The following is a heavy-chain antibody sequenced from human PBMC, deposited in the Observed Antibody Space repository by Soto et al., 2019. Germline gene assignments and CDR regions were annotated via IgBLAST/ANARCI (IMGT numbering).Heavy chain of an antibody. CDR1: GYTFTSYA. V-gene: IGHV1-3*01. D-gene: IGHD2-15*01. J-gene: IGHJ4*02. CDR2: INAGNGNT. CDR3: ARGYCSGGSCYEDFDY. Sequence: ASVKVSCKASGYTFTSYAMHWVRQAPGQRLEWMGWINAGNGNTKYSQKFQGRVTITRDTSASTAYMELSSLRSEDTAVYYCARGYCSGGSCYEDFDYWGQGTLVTVSS.